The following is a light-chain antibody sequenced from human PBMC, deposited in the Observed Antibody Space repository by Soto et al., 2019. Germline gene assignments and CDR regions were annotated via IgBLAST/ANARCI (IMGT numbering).Light chain of an antibody. CDR1: QGISNY. J-gene: IGKJ3*01. Sequence: DIQMTQSPSSLSASVGDRVTITCRANQGISNYVAWYQQKPGKPPKLLIYAASTLQSGVPSRFSGSGSGTDFTLTINSLQPEDVATYSCQQYSSVPVFGPGTKVDIK. CDR2: AAS. CDR3: QQYSSVPV. V-gene: IGKV1-27*01.